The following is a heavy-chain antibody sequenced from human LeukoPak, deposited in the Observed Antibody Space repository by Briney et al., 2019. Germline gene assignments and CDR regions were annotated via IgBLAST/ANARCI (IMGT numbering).Heavy chain of an antibody. Sequence: PSETLSLTCAVYGGSFSGYYWSWIRQPPGKGPEWIGEINHSGSTNYNPSLKSRVTISVDTSKNQFSLKLSSVTAADTAVYYCARGGWPNWFDPWGQGTLVTVSS. J-gene: IGHJ5*02. CDR3: ARGGWPNWFDP. CDR1: GGSFSGYY. CDR2: INHSGST. V-gene: IGHV4-34*01. D-gene: IGHD2-15*01.